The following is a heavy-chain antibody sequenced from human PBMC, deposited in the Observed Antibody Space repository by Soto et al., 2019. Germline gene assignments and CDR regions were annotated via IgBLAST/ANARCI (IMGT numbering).Heavy chain of an antibody. J-gene: IGHJ5*02. D-gene: IGHD3-10*01. CDR3: ARGVGSGSYYNQYNWFDP. V-gene: IGHV1-18*01. CDR1: GYTFTNYG. CDR2: INVYNGNT. Sequence: QVQLVQSGGEVKKPGASVKVSCKASGYTFTNYGISWVRQAPGQGLGWMGWINVYNGNTKYAQKVQGRVTMTTDTCTSTAYMELRSLRSDDTDVYYCARGVGSGSYYNQYNWFDPWGQGTLVTVSS.